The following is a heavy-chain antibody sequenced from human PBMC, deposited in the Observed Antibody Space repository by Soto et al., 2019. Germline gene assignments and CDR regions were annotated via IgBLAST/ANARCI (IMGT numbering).Heavy chain of an antibody. J-gene: IGHJ5*02. D-gene: IGHD3-10*01. CDR1: GGSISSSSYY. Sequence: NLSLTCTVSGGSISSSSYYWGWIRQPPGKGLEWIGSIYYSGSTYYNPSLKSRVTISVDTSKNQFSLKLSSVTAADTAVYYCASQGSFGSGSYWFDPWGQGTVVTVSS. CDR2: IYYSGST. CDR3: ASQGSFGSGSYWFDP. V-gene: IGHV4-39*01.